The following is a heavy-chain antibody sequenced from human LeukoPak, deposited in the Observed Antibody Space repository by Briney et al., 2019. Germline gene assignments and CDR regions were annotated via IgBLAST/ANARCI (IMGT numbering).Heavy chain of an antibody. D-gene: IGHD4-17*01. V-gene: IGHV3-33*01. CDR1: GVTFRTYA. CDR3: ARDRLTTVTTFHFDY. Sequence: GGSRRRSCAASGVTFRTYAMRGVRQAPGKGLEWVAVIWSDSTNKYYADSVRGRFTISRDNSKNTLYLQMSSLRAEDTAMYYCARDRLTTVTTFHFDYWGQGTLVTVSS. CDR2: IWSDSTNK. J-gene: IGHJ4*02.